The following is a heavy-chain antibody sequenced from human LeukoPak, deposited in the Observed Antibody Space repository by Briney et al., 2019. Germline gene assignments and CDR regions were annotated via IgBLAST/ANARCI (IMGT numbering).Heavy chain of an antibody. J-gene: IGHJ3*02. CDR2: FDPEDGET. V-gene: IGHV1-24*01. CDR3: ATDDSSGYRDAFDI. CDR1: GYTLTELS. D-gene: IGHD3-22*01. Sequence: ASVKVSCKVSGYTLTELSMHWVRQAPGKGLEWMGGFDPEDGETIYAQKFQGRVTMTEDTSTDTAYMELSSLRSEDTAVYYCATDDSSGYRDAFDIWGQGTMVTVSS.